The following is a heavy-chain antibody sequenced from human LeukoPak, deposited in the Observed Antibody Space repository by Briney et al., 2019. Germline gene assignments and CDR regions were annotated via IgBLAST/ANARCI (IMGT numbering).Heavy chain of an antibody. Sequence: GGSLRLSCAASGFTFSDYYMSWIRQAPGKGLEWVSYISSSGSTIYYADSVKGRLTISRDNAKNSLYLQMNSLRAEDTAVYYCARDPGDYYDSSGYYFRDAFDIWGQGTMVTVSS. D-gene: IGHD3-22*01. V-gene: IGHV3-11*04. CDR1: GFTFSDYY. CDR2: ISSSGSTI. J-gene: IGHJ3*02. CDR3: ARDPGDYYDSSGYYFRDAFDI.